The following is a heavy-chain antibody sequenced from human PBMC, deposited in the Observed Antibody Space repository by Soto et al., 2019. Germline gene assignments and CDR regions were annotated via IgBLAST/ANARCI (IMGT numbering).Heavy chain of an antibody. Sequence: QVQLQESGPGLVKPSQTLSLTCTVSGGSISSGDYYWSWIRQPPGKGLEWIGYIYYSGSTYYNPSLKSRVTISVDTSKNQFSLKLSSVTAADTAVYYCARGEYYYDSSGYYYFDYWGQGTLVTVSS. D-gene: IGHD3-22*01. CDR2: IYYSGST. CDR1: GGSISSGDYY. J-gene: IGHJ4*02. CDR3: ARGEYYYDSSGYYYFDY. V-gene: IGHV4-30-4*01.